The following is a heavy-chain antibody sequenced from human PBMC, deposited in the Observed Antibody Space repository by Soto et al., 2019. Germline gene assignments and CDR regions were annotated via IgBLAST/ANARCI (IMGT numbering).Heavy chain of an antibody. CDR3: APRITVFGLLIPPFDP. V-gene: IGHV4-34*02. D-gene: IGHD3-3*01. Sequence: QVHLQQWGAGLLKPSETLSLTCAVYGGSVNGYYWNWIRQPPGKGLEWIGEINHTGGTHYNPSLKSRASMSVDTSKNQCPLRSSPVTAADTAIYCGAPRITVFGLLIPPFDPWGQGTQVTAPS. CDR2: INHTGGT. CDR1: GGSVNGYY. J-gene: IGHJ5*02.